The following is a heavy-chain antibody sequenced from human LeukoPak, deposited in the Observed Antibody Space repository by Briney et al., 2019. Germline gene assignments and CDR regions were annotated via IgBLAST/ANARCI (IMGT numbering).Heavy chain of an antibody. D-gene: IGHD6-6*01. CDR3: AKKLGSSPGDFFDY. CDR2: INDNGGGT. Sequence: GGSLRLSCVASEFIVSRDAICWGRQAPGKGLERVSDINDNGGGTFYADSVKGRFTVSRDNSKNTLYMQMNSLRGGDTAVYYCAKKLGSSPGDFFDYWGQGTLVTVSS. J-gene: IGHJ4*02. CDR1: EFIVSRDA. V-gene: IGHV3-23*01.